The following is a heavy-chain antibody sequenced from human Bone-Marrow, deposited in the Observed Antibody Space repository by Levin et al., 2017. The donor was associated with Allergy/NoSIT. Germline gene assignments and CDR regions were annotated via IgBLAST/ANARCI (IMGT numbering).Heavy chain of an antibody. J-gene: IGHJ4*02. Sequence: PGGSLRLSCTVSGGSISGYFWSWLRQPAGKGLEWIGRMYGGGITNYNPSLESRLTISLDTSKNQLSLQLTSVTAADTAVYYCAREAGGSRQHDFWGQGTLVTVSS. V-gene: IGHV4-4*07. CDR3: AREAGGSRQHDF. CDR2: MYGGGIT. D-gene: IGHD2-15*01. CDR1: GGSISGYF.